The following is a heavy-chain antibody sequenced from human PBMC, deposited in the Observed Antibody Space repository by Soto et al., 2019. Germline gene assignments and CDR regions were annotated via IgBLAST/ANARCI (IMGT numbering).Heavy chain of an antibody. CDR1: GVTYSTYT. V-gene: IGHV3-30-3*01. J-gene: IGHJ4*02. D-gene: IGHD1-20*01. CDR2: ISDDGNNK. CDR3: ARDGVSSTEYTWYDGTYFDY. Sequence: QVQLVESGGGVVQPGRSLRLSCAASGVTYSTYTMHWVRQAPGKWLERLAVISDDGNNKFYADSVKGRFTISRDSTKQTLYLQMNSLRPDDTAMYYCARDGVSSTEYTWYDGTYFDYWGQGALVTVSS.